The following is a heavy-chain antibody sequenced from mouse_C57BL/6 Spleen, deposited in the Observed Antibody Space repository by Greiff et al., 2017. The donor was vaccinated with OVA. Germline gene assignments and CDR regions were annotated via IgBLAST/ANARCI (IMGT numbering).Heavy chain of an antibody. CDR3: TRDYYGSRGGYFDV. Sequence: QVQLKQSGAELVRPGASVTLSCKASGYTFTDYEMHWVKQTPVHGLEWIGAIDPETGGTASNQKFKGKAILTADKSSSTAYMELRSLTSEDSAVYYCTRDYYGSRGGYFDVWGTGTTVTVSS. D-gene: IGHD1-1*01. CDR2: IDPETGGT. V-gene: IGHV1-15*01. J-gene: IGHJ1*03. CDR1: GYTFTDYE.